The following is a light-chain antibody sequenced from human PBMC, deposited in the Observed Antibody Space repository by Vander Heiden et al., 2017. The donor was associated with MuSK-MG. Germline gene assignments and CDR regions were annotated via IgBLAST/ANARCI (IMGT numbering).Light chain of an antibody. Sequence: SYVLTQPPSVSVATGQPANIPCGGSGIAGERVHWYQQRPGQAPVLVIYYDTDRPSGVPERFSGSNSGNTATLTITGVEAGDEADYYCQVWNMATNRGVFGGGTRLTVL. CDR2: YDT. V-gene: IGLV3-21*04. J-gene: IGLJ3*02. CDR1: GIAGER. CDR3: QVWNMATNRGV.